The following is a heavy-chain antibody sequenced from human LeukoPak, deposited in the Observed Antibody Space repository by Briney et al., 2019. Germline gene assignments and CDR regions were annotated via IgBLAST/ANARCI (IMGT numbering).Heavy chain of an antibody. J-gene: IGHJ6*03. Sequence: SETLSLTCSVSGGSISTYYWSWIRQPPGEGLEWIGFTHSSGSTNNNPSLKRRVTMSIDKSKNQFSLKVRSVTAADTAVYYCAREHGDNFMDVWGKGTTVTV. V-gene: IGHV4-59*01. CDR3: AREHGDNFMDV. D-gene: IGHD4-17*01. CDR2: THSSGST. CDR1: GGSISTYY.